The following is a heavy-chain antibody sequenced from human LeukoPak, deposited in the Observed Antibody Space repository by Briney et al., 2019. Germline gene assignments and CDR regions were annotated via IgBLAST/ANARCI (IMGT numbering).Heavy chain of an antibody. D-gene: IGHD6-13*01. CDR3: ARSNADSWGNYYYYGMDV. CDR1: GYTFTSYD. Sequence: ASVKVSCKASGYTFTSYDINWVRQATGQGLEWMGWMNPNSGNTGYAQKFQGRVTMTRNTSISTAYMELSSLRSEDTAVYYCARSNADSWGNYYYYGMDVWGQGTTVTVSS. CDR2: MNPNSGNT. V-gene: IGHV1-8*01. J-gene: IGHJ6*02.